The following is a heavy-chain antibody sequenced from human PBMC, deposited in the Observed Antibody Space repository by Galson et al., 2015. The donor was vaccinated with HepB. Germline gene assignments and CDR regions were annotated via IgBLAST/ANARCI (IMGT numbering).Heavy chain of an antibody. D-gene: IGHD3-10*01. Sequence: ETLSLTCTVSGGSISSSSYYWGWIRQPPGKGLEWIGSIYYSGSTYYNPSLKSRVTISVDTSKNQFSLKLSSVTAADTAVYYCARDYLGYYYGSGSYSPWMVWGQGTLVTVSS. V-gene: IGHV4-39*07. CDR1: GGSISSSSYY. CDR3: ARDYLGYYYGSGSYSPWMV. J-gene: IGHJ4*02. CDR2: IYYSGST.